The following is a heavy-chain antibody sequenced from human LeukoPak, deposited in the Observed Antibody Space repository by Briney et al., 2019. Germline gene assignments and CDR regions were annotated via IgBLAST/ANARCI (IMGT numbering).Heavy chain of an antibody. D-gene: IGHD6-13*01. J-gene: IGHJ4*02. Sequence: SETLSLTCTVSGGSISSSSYYWGWIRQPPGKGLEWIGSIYYSGSTYYNPSLKSRVTISVDTSKNQFSLKLSSVTAADTAVYYCAPSSSWPYFDYWGQGTLVTVSS. CDR1: GGSISSSSYY. CDR3: APSSSWPYFDY. V-gene: IGHV4-39*07. CDR2: IYYSGST.